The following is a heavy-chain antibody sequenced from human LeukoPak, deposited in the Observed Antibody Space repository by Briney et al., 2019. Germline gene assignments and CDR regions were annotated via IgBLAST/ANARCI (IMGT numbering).Heavy chain of an antibody. CDR1: GFTFSSYW. V-gene: IGHV3-7*03. D-gene: IGHD5-12*01. Sequence: GESLRLSCVASGFTFSSYWMSWVRQAPGRGLEGAAYMKQDGSEKYYVDSVKGRFTIFRNNAMNSLYLQMNSLRAEGTAVYYCARDPQPTRYSGYQLYDYWGQGTLVTVSS. J-gene: IGHJ4*02. CDR2: MKQDGSEK. CDR3: ARDPQPTRYSGYQLYDY.